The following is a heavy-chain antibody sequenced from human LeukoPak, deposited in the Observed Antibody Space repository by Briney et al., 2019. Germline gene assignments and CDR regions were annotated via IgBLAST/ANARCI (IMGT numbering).Heavy chain of an antibody. CDR3: ARHPPYGYFSGGDWFDP. Sequence: PSETLSLTCTVSGGSISSSSYYWGWIRQPPGKGLEWIGSIYYSGSTYYNPSLKSRVTISVDTSKNQFSLKLSSVTAADTAVYYCARHPPYGYFSGGDWFDPRGQGTLVTVSS. V-gene: IGHV4-39*01. CDR2: IYYSGST. CDR1: GGSISSSSYY. J-gene: IGHJ5*02. D-gene: IGHD5-18*01.